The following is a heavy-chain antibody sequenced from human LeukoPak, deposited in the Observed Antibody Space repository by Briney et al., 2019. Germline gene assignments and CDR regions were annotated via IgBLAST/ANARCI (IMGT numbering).Heavy chain of an antibody. CDR2: IYYSGSP. V-gene: IGHV4-39*01. D-gene: IGHD3-10*01. Sequence: SETLSLTCTVSGGSISSGSYYWGWIRQPPGKGLEWIGSIYYSGSPYYNPSLKSRVTISVDTSKKQFSLKLSSVTAADTAVYYCARHVGFITMVRGVINNNWFDPWGQGTLVTVSS. CDR3: ARHVGFITMVRGVINNNWFDP. CDR1: GGSISSGSYY. J-gene: IGHJ5*02.